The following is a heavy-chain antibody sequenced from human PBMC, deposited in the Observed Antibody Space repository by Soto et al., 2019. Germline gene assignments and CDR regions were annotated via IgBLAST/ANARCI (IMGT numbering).Heavy chain of an antibody. CDR1: GYTFTSYD. D-gene: IGHD6-19*01. CDR3: ARDSSGWYYYGMDV. J-gene: IGHJ6*02. V-gene: IGHV1-8*01. CDR2: MNPNSGNT. Sequence: QVQLVQSGAEVKKPGASVKVSCKASGYTFTSYDINWVRQATGQGLEWMGWMNPNSGNTGYAQKFQGRVTMTRNTXXSTAYRELSSLRSEDTAVYYCARDSSGWYYYGMDVWGQGTTVTVSS.